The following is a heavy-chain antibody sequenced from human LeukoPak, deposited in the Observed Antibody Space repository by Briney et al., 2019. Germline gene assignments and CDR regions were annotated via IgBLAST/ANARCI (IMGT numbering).Heavy chain of an antibody. CDR1: GFTFSSYA. J-gene: IGHJ4*02. CDR2: ISGSGGST. CDR3: ARDIGEAAADDY. D-gene: IGHD6-13*01. Sequence: GGSLRLSCAASGFTFSSYAMSWVRQAPGKGLEWVSAISGSGGSTYYADSVKGRFTTSRDNAKNSLYLQMNSLRAEDTAVYYCARDIGEAAADDYWGQGTLVTVSS. V-gene: IGHV3-23*01.